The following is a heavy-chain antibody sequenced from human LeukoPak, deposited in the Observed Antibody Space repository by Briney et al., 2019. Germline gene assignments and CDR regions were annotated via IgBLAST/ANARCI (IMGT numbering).Heavy chain of an antibody. CDR1: GFTFSSYS. CDR2: ISSSSSYI. J-gene: IGHJ6*02. D-gene: IGHD3-10*01. Sequence: GGSLRLSCAASGFTFSSYSMNWVRQAPGKGLEWVSSISSSSSYIYYADSVKGRFTISRDNAKNSLYLQMNSLRAEDTAVYYCHAIRGVHQLYGMDVWGQGTTVTVSS. CDR3: HAIRGVHQLYGMDV. V-gene: IGHV3-21*01.